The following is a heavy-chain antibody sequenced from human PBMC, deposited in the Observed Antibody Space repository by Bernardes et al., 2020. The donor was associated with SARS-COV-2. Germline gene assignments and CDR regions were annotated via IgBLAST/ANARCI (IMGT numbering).Heavy chain of an antibody. J-gene: IGHJ5*02. V-gene: IGHV5-51*01. CDR2: IYPGDSDT. CDR3: ARQSGLQYSHWFDP. Sequence: GASLKISCKASGYSFTHYWIVWVRQLPRKGLEWMGIIYPGDSDTRYSPSFQGQVTISADKSINTAYLQWSSLKASDTAMYYCARQSGLQYSHWFDPWGRGTRVTVSS. D-gene: IGHD4-4*01. CDR1: GYSFTHYW.